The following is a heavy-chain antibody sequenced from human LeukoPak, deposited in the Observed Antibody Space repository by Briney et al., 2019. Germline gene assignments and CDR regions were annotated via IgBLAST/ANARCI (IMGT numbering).Heavy chain of an antibody. CDR1: GYTFNGYY. J-gene: IGHJ5*02. CDR3: ARTPPRDYGDNWFDP. CDR2: INPNSGGT. D-gene: IGHD4-17*01. Sequence: ASVKVSCKASGYTFNGYYIHWVRQAPGQGLEWMGWINPNSGGTNYAQKFQGRVTMTRDTSISTAYMELSRLRSDDTAVYYCARTPPRDYGDNWFDPWGQGTLVTVPS. V-gene: IGHV1-2*02.